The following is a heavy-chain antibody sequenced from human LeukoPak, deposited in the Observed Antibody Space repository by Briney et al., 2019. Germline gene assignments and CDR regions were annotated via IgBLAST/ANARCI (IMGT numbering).Heavy chain of an antibody. CDR2: IYTSGST. Sequence: SETLSLTCTVSGDSISSYYWSWIRQPAGKGLEWIGRIYTSGSTNYNPSLKSRVTMSVDTSKNQFSLKLSSVTAADTAVYYCARAIAAAGTFWFDPWGQGTLVTVSS. CDR3: ARAIAAAGTFWFDP. CDR1: GDSISSYY. D-gene: IGHD6-13*01. V-gene: IGHV4-4*07. J-gene: IGHJ5*02.